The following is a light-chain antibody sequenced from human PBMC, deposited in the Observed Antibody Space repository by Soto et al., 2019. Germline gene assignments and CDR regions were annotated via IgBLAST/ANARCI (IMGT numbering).Light chain of an antibody. CDR1: QSVSSSY. J-gene: IGKJ4*01. CDR3: QQYGSSLSLT. CDR2: GAS. Sequence: EIVLTQSPGTLSLSPGERATLSCRASQSVSSSYLAWYQQKPGQPPSLLLYGASSRATGLPHRFSGGGSGTDFTLTISRLEHEDVSVYYCQQYGSSLSLTFGGGTRVEIK. V-gene: IGKV3-20*01.